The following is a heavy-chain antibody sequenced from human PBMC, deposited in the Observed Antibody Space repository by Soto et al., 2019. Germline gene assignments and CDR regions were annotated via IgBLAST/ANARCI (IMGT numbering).Heavy chain of an antibody. D-gene: IGHD5-18*01. J-gene: IGHJ6*02. CDR2: IWFDGSRT. CDR1: GFTFSTYG. Sequence: QVRLVESGGGVVQPRRSLRLSCAASGFTFSTYGMHWVRQAPGKGLEWVAVIWFDGSRTYYADSVKGRFTISRDNSKNTLFLQMNSVTAEDTAVYFCARIVDTAGMDAWGQGTTVIVSS. V-gene: IGHV3-33*01. CDR3: ARIVDTAGMDA.